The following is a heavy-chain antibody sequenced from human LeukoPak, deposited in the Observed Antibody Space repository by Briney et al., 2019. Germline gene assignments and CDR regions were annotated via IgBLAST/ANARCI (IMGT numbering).Heavy chain of an antibody. CDR2: FYYSGST. Sequence: SQTLSLTCTVSGGSITSHYWSWIRQPPGKGLEWIGYFYYSGSTNYNPSLKSRVTISVDTSRTHLYLKLSSVTAADTAVYYCARSGGRDGYNFGYWGPGTLVTVSS. J-gene: IGHJ4*02. V-gene: IGHV4-59*08. CDR1: GGSITSHY. CDR3: ARSGGRDGYNFGY. D-gene: IGHD5-24*01.